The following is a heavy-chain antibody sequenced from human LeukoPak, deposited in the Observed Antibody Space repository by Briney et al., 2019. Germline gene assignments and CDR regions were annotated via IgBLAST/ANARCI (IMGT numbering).Heavy chain of an antibody. D-gene: IGHD3-3*01. V-gene: IGHV4-34*01. J-gene: IGHJ4*02. CDR1: GGSFNDYY. CDR3: ARDDFWSGYSFHY. CDR2: IKPSGRT. Sequence: SETLSLTCAVYGGSFNDYYWIWIRQPPGKGLEWIREIKPSGRTNYNPSLESRVTISVDTSKNHFSLKLSSVTAADTAVYYCARDDFWSGYSFHYWGQGTLVTVSS.